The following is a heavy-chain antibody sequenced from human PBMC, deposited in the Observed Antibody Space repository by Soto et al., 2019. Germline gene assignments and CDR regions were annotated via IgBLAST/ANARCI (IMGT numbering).Heavy chain of an antibody. CDR3: TRDPRNYYDSIGSANWFDP. Sequence: PGESLKISCAASGFTFSGSAMHWVRQASGKGLEWVGRIRSKSNSYATAYAASVKGRFTISRDDSKDTAYLHMNSLKTEDTAVYYCTRDPRNYYDSIGSANWFDPWGQGTLVTVSS. J-gene: IGHJ5*02. CDR2: IRSKSNSYAT. D-gene: IGHD3-22*01. V-gene: IGHV3-73*01. CDR1: GFTFSGSA.